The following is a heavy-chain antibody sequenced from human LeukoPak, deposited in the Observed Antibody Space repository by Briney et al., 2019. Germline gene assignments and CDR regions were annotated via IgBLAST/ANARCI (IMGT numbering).Heavy chain of an antibody. V-gene: IGHV1-2*06. J-gene: IGHJ4*02. CDR1: GYTLIGYF. CDR3: ARDLYSAPHWELDY. Sequence: ASVKVSCRPSGYTLIGYFIRWVRQAPGQGLEWMGRVNCVSGNTNYAQHFQDRVTMTRNTSITTAYMELSRLTSDDTAVYYFARDLYSAPHWELDYWGLGTLVTVSS. CDR2: VNCVSGNT. D-gene: IGHD2-21*01.